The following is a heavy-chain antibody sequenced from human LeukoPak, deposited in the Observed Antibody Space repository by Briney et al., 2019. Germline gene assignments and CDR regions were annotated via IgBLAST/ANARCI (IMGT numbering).Heavy chain of an antibody. D-gene: IGHD3-10*01. J-gene: IGHJ5*02. CDR3: AKEGSTYGSLDL. V-gene: IGHV3-30*02. CDR2: IRFDGSKR. CDR1: AFTLSNY. Sequence: GGSLRLSCEASAFTLSNYDWVRQAPGKGLEWVAFIRFDGSKRDYGDSVKGRFTISRDNSKKTVYLQMNSLRVEDTAVYYCAKEGSTYGSLDLWGQGTLVTVSS.